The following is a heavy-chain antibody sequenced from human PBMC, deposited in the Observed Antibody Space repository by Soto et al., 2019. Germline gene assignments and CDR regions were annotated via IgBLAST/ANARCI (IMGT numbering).Heavy chain of an antibody. CDR1: GGTFSSYT. J-gene: IGHJ5*02. D-gene: IGHD2-2*01. CDR3: AVNPDIVVVPAAMPFDP. V-gene: IGHV1-69*02. Sequence: QVQLVQSGAEVKKPGSSVKVSCKASGGTFSSYTISWVRQAPGPGLEWMGRIIPILGIANYAQKFQGRVTITADKSTSTAYMELSSLRSEDTAVYYCAVNPDIVVVPAAMPFDPWGQGTLVTVSS. CDR2: IIPILGIA.